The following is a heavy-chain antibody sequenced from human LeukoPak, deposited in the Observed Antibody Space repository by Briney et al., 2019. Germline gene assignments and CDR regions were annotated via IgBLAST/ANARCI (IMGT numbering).Heavy chain of an antibody. Sequence: SETLSLTCTVSGGSISSYYWSWIRQPPGKGLEWIGYIYYSGSTNYNPSLKSRVTISVDTSKNQFSLKLSSVTAADTAVYYCASQDSSSWVDYWGQGTLVTVSS. CDR2: IYYSGST. J-gene: IGHJ4*02. D-gene: IGHD6-13*01. V-gene: IGHV4-59*12. CDR3: ASQDSSSWVDY. CDR1: GGSISSYY.